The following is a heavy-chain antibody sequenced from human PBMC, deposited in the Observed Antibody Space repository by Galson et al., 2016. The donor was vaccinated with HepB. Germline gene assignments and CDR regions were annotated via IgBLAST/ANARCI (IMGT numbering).Heavy chain of an antibody. CDR3: ARGGGGFLEWLYMDV. Sequence: SETLSLTCTVSGGSISYYYWSWIRQPPGKGLEWIGHIYYNGSTKYNPSLKSRVTISVDTSKNQFSLKLRSVTAADTAVYYCARGGGGFLEWLYMDVWGQGTTVTV. V-gene: IGHV4-59*01. D-gene: IGHD3-3*01. CDR1: GGSISYYY. CDR2: IYYNGST. J-gene: IGHJ6*03.